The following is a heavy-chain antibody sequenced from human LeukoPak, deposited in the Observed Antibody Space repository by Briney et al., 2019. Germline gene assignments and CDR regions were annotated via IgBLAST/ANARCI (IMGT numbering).Heavy chain of an antibody. D-gene: IGHD2-21*02. CDR3: ARDSAYCGGDCYSDFDY. J-gene: IGHJ4*02. Sequence: ASVKVSYKASGYTFTSYYMHWVRQAPGQGLEWMAIINPSGGSTSYAQKFQGRVTMTRDTSTSTVYMELSSLRSEDTAVYYCARDSAYCGGDCYSDFDYWGQGTLVTVSS. V-gene: IGHV1-46*01. CDR1: GYTFTSYY. CDR2: INPSGGST.